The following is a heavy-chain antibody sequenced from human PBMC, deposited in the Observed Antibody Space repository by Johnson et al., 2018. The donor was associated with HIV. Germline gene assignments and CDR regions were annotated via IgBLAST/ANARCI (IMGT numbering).Heavy chain of an antibody. J-gene: IGHJ3*02. V-gene: IGHV3-13*01. CDR2: IGTAGDT. D-gene: IGHD1-26*01. Sequence: VQLVESGGGLVQPGGSLRLSCAASGFTFDDYAMHWVRQTPGKGLEWVSTIGTAGDTYYPGSVEGRFTISRENAKNSLYLQMNSLKAGDTAVYYCARVRIGRENAFDIWGQGTMVTVSS. CDR1: GFTFDDYA. CDR3: ARVRIGRENAFDI.